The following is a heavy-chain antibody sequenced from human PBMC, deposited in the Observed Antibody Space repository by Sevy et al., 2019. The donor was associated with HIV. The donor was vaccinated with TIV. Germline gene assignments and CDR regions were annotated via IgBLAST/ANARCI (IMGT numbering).Heavy chain of an antibody. CDR1: GFTFSSYA. CDR3: ARDRYYYDSGGYYSGAFDI. CDR2: ISYDGSNK. J-gene: IGHJ3*02. Sequence: GGSLRLSCAASGFTFSSYAMHWVRQAPGKGLEWVAVISYDGSNKYYADSVKGRFTISRDNSKNTLYLQMNSLRAEDTAVYYCARDRYYYDSGGYYSGAFDIWGQGTMVTVSS. D-gene: IGHD3-22*01. V-gene: IGHV3-30-3*01.